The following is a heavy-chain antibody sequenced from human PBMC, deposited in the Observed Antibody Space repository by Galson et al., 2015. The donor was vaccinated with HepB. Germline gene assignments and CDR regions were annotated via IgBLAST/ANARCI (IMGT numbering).Heavy chain of an antibody. J-gene: IGHJ4*02. Sequence: SLRLSCAASGFTFSSYAMHWVRQAPGKGLEWVAVISYDGSNKSYADSVKGRFTISRDNSKNTLYLQMNSLRAEDTAVYYCARADPNRGFYFDYWGQGTLVTVSS. CDR1: GFTFSSYA. CDR3: ARADPNRGFYFDY. D-gene: IGHD1-14*01. V-gene: IGHV3-30-3*01. CDR2: ISYDGSNK.